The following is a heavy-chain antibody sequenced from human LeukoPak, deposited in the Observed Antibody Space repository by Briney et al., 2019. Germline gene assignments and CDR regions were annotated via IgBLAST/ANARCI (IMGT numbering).Heavy chain of an antibody. CDR2: IYHSGST. CDR1: GGSISSYS. J-gene: IGHJ4*02. Sequence: SETLSLTCTVSGGSISSYSWSWIRQPPGKGLEWIGYIYHSGSTYYNPSLKSRVTISVDRSKNQFSLKLSSVTAADTAVYYCARDSSSWFFDYWGQGTLVTVSS. D-gene: IGHD6-13*01. CDR3: ARDSSSWFFDY. V-gene: IGHV4-30-2*01.